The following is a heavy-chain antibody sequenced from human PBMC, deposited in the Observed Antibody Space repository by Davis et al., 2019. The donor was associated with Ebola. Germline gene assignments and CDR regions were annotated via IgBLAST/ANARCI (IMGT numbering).Heavy chain of an antibody. CDR3: ATTISSSLYYYYYYMDV. V-gene: IGHV1-24*01. Sequence: GESLKISCKVSGYTLTELSMHWVRQAPGKGLEWMGGFDPEDGETIYAQKFQGRVTMTEDTSTDTAYMELSSLRSEDTAVYYCATTISSSLYYYYYYMDVWGKGTTVTVSS. CDR2: FDPEDGET. D-gene: IGHD6-13*01. CDR1: GYTLTELS. J-gene: IGHJ6*03.